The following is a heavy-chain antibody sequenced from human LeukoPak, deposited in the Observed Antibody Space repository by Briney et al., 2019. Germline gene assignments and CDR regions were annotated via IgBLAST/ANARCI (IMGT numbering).Heavy chain of an antibody. CDR3: ARDRNSGYDYGNREYYFDY. V-gene: IGHV3-30*04. CDR2: ISYDGSDK. J-gene: IGHJ4*02. Sequence: GGSLRLSCAASGFTFSSYAMHWVRQAPGKGLEWVAVISYDGSDKYYADSVKGRFTISRDNSKNTLYLQMNSLRAEDTAVYYCARDRNSGYDYGNREYYFDYWGQGTLVTVSS. CDR1: GFTFSSYA. D-gene: IGHD5-12*01.